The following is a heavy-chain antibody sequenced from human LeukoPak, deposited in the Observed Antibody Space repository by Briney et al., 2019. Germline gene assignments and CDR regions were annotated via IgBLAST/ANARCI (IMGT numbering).Heavy chain of an antibody. CDR2: ISSSSSTI. CDR3: ARDIHYYYDSSGYHNFDY. V-gene: IGHV3-48*01. D-gene: IGHD3-22*01. CDR1: GFTFSGYT. Sequence: GESLRLSCAASGFTFSGYTMSWVRQAPGKGLEWVSYISSSSSTIYYADSVKGRFTISRDNAKNSLYLQMNSLRAEDTAVYYCARDIHYYYDSSGYHNFDYWGQGTLVTVSS. J-gene: IGHJ4*02.